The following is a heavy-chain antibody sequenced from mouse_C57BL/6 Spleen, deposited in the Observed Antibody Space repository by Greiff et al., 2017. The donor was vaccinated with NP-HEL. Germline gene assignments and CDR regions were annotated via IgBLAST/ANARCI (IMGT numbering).Heavy chain of an antibody. J-gene: IGHJ4*01. D-gene: IGHD1-1*01. CDR2: IYPGSGST. V-gene: IGHV1-55*01. CDR3: ARSILRYRGAMDY. Sequence: VQLQQPGAELVKPGASVKMSCKASGYTFTSYWITWVKQRPGQGLEWIGDIYPGSGSTNYNEKFKSKATLTVDTSSSTAYMQLSSLTSEDSAVYYCARSILRYRGAMDYWGQGTSVTVSS. CDR1: GYTFTSYW.